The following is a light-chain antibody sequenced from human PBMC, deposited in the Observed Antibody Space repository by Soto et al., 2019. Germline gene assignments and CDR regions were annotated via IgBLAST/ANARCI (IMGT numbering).Light chain of an antibody. V-gene: IGKV1-39*01. CDR3: QQAYITPYT. J-gene: IGKJ2*01. Sequence: DIQVTQSPVSLSASVGDRVTVTCRTSQGISTYLNWYQHKAGDAPRLLISAASDLQKGVSSRFSGSGSGADFTLTISSLRPEDFATYYCQQAYITPYTFGQGTKLEI. CDR2: AAS. CDR1: QGISTY.